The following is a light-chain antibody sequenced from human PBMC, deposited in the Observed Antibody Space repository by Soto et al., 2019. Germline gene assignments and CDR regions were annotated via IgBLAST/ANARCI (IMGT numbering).Light chain of an antibody. J-gene: IGKJ3*01. V-gene: IGKV3-20*01. Sequence: EIVMTQSPATVSLSPGETTTITCRASQSVSSDWVAWFHQKPGKAPRLLIYSASSRASGVPDRFSASGSGTDFTLTISRLEPEDFAVYYCQQYGRSPFTFGPGTKVDIK. CDR2: SAS. CDR3: QQYGRSPFT. CDR1: QSVSSDW.